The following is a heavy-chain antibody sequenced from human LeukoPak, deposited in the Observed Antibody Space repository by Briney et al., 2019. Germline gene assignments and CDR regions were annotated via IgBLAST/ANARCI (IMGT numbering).Heavy chain of an antibody. D-gene: IGHD3-22*01. V-gene: IGHV3-23*01. CDR1: GVTFSSYA. J-gene: IGHJ4*02. Sequence: GGSLRLSCAASGVTFSSYAMSWVRQAPGKGLEWVSTISGSGGSTYYADSVKGRFTISRDNSKNTLYLQMNSLRAEDTAVYYCAKEDYYDSSGSMGIDYWGQGTLVTVSS. CDR3: AKEDYYDSSGSMGIDY. CDR2: ISGSGGST.